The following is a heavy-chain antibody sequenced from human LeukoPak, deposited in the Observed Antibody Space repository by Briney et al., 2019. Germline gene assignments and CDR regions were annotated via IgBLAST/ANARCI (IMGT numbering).Heavy chain of an antibody. CDR2: ISSNGGST. J-gene: IGHJ4*02. D-gene: IGHD1-1*01. Sequence: SGGSLRLSCAASGFTFSSYAMHWVRQAPGKGLEYVSAISSNGGSTSYANSVKGRFTISRDNSKNTLYLQMGSLRAEDMAVYYCARAQLFDYWGQGTLVTVSS. CDR3: ARAQLFDY. CDR1: GFTFSSYA. V-gene: IGHV3-64*01.